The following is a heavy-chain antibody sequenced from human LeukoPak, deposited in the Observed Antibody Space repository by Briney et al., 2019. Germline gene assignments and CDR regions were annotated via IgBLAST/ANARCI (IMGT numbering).Heavy chain of an antibody. Sequence: SETLSLTCTVSGVSITSSSYYWGWIRQPPGKGLEWIGSIYYSGTTYYNPSLKSRVTISVDTSKNQFSLKLTSVTAADTAMYYCARSVAGGKYFFDDWGQGTLVTVSS. CDR1: GVSITSSSYY. J-gene: IGHJ4*02. CDR3: ARSVAGGKYFFDD. V-gene: IGHV4-39*01. D-gene: IGHD2-8*02. CDR2: IYYSGTT.